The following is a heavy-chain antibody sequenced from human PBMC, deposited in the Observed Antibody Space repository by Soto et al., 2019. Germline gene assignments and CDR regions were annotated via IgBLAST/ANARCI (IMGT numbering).Heavy chain of an antibody. V-gene: IGHV3-21*01. CDR1: GFTFSSYS. CDR3: ARLEGYCSRTSCYYYYMDV. D-gene: IGHD2-2*01. Sequence: GGSLRLSCAASGFTFSSYSMNWVRQAPGKGLEWVSSISSSSSYIYYADSVKGRFTISRDNAKNSLYVQMNSLRAEDTAVYYCARLEGYCSRTSCYYYYMDVWGKGTTVTV. CDR2: ISSSSSYI. J-gene: IGHJ6*03.